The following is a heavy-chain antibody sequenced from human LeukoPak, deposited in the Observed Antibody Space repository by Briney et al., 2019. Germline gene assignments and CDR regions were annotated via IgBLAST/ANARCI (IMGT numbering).Heavy chain of an antibody. J-gene: IGHJ4*02. D-gene: IGHD3-10*01. CDR3: ARAYGSGSAYNRYFDY. CDR1: GGSITSGGYY. V-gene: IGHV4-31*03. CDR2: IYSSGTT. Sequence: SETLSLTCTVSGGSITSGGYYWSWIRQHPEKGLVWIGYIYSSGTTYFNPSLKSRVTISLDTSEHQFSLNLNSVTAVDTAVYYCARAYGSGSAYNRYFDYWGQGALVTVSS.